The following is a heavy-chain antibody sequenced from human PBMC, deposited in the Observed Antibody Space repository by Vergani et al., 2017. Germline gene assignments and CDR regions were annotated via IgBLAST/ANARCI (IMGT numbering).Heavy chain of an antibody. Sequence: QVQLVQSGAEVKKPGSSVKVSCKASGGTFSSYAISWVRQAPGQGLEWMGRIIPSFGTANYAQKFQGRVTITADKSTSTAYMELSSLRSEDTAVYYCASSNSGSYLDAFDIWGQGTMVTVSS. CDR3: ASSNSGSYLDAFDI. V-gene: IGHV1-69*14. CDR2: IIPSFGTA. CDR1: GGTFSSYA. J-gene: IGHJ3*02. D-gene: IGHD1-26*01.